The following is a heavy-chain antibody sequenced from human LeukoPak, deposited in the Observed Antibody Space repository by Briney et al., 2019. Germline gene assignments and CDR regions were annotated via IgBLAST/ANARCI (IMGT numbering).Heavy chain of an antibody. D-gene: IGHD2-21*02. Sequence: KPSGTLSLTCAVSGGSISSSNWWSWVRQPPGKGLEWIGEIYHSGSTNYNPSLKSRVTISVDTSKNQFSLKLNSVTAADTAVYYCARAPYCGGDCSRASDVWGQGTLVTVSS. CDR3: ARAPYCGGDCSRASDV. J-gene: IGHJ4*02. CDR1: GGSISSSNW. V-gene: IGHV4-4*02. CDR2: IYHSGST.